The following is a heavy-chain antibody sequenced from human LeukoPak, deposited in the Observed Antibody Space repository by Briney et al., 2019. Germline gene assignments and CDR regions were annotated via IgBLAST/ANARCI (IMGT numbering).Heavy chain of an antibody. V-gene: IGHV3-30*18. D-gene: IGHD6-19*01. Sequence: GRSLRLSCAASGFIFSSYGMHWLRRAPGKGLEWVAVMSYDGSNKYYADSVKGRFTISRDNSKNTLYLQMNSLRAEDTAVYYCAKDPSRIAVAGLIDYWGQGTLVTVSS. J-gene: IGHJ4*02. CDR3: AKDPSRIAVAGLIDY. CDR2: MSYDGSNK. CDR1: GFIFSSYG.